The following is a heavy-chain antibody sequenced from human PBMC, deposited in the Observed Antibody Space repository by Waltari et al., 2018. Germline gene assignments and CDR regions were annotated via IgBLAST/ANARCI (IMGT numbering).Heavy chain of an antibody. D-gene: IGHD4-17*01. V-gene: IGHV3-7*01. CDR1: GFTFSRSW. J-gene: IGHJ4*02. CDR3: AHDYGDSGRTY. Sequence: EVQLVESGGGLVQQGGSLRLPCAGSGFTFSRSWMSWVRQAPGKGREWVANINEDASVKYYVDSVKGRFTISRDNAKNSLYLQMNSLRVEDTAVYFCAHDYGDSGRTYWGQGTLVTVSS. CDR2: INEDASVK.